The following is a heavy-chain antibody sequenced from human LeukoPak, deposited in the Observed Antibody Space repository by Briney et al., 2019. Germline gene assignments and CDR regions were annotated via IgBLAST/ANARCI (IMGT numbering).Heavy chain of an antibody. CDR2: ISTSSSYI. J-gene: IGHJ4*02. Sequence: PGGSLRLSCAASGFTFSRNSMNWVRQAPGKGLEWVSSISTSSSYIYYADSVKGRFTISRDNAKNSLYLQMNSLRAEDTAVYYCAKDDRIQTRRYSYNYWGQGTLVTVSS. CDR3: AKDDRIQTRRYSYNY. CDR1: GFTFSRNS. V-gene: IGHV3-21*04. D-gene: IGHD5-18*01.